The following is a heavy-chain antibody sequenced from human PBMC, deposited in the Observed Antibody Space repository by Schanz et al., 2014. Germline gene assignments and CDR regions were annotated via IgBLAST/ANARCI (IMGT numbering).Heavy chain of an antibody. J-gene: IGHJ4*02. D-gene: IGHD3-9*01. CDR3: ARHSRPNYDVVTASYSRDY. CDR2: ISSSGSYI. CDR1: EFTFSSYK. V-gene: IGHV3-21*01. Sequence: EVQLVESGGGLVKPGGSLRLSCEASEFTFSSYKMNWVRQAPGKGLEWVASISSSGSYIHYADSVKGRFTISRDNAKNSLYLQMISLRADDTAVYYCARHSRPNYDVVTASYSRDYWGQGTLVTVSS.